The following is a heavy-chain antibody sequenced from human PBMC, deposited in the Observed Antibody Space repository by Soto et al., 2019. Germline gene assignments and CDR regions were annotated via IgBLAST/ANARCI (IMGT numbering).Heavy chain of an antibody. J-gene: IGHJ4*02. D-gene: IGHD4-17*01. V-gene: IGHV4-30-2*01. CDR2: IYHSGST. Sequence: QLQLQESGSGLVKPSQTLSLTCAVSGGSISSGGYSWSWIRQPPGKGLEWIGYIYHSGSTYYNPSPKSRVTLSVDRAKTQFSLQLSSVTAADTAVYYCARGVPVRFDYWGQGTLVTVSS. CDR3: ARGVPVRFDY. CDR1: GGSISSGGYS.